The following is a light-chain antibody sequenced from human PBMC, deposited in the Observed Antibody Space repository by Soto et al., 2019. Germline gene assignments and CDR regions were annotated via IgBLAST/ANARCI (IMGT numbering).Light chain of an antibody. V-gene: IGLV2-8*01. Sequence: QSALTQPTSASGSPGQSVTISCTGTSRDVGGYNYVSWYQQHPGKAPKLVIYEVTKRPSGVPDRFSGSKSGTSASLAISGLQSEDEADYYCAAWDDSLNGPVFGGGTKVTVL. CDR1: SRDVGGYNY. CDR3: AAWDDSLNGPV. J-gene: IGLJ2*01. CDR2: EVT.